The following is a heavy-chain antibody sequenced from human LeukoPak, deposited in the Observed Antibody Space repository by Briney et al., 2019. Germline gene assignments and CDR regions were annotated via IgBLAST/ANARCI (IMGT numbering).Heavy chain of an antibody. CDR3: ATHNGYSSSWYYFDY. J-gene: IGHJ4*02. CDR2: FDPEDGET. Sequence: ASVEVSCKVSGYTLTELSMHWVRQAPGKGLEWMGGFDPEDGETIYTQKFQGRVTMTEDTSTDTAYMELSSLRSEDTAVYYCATHNGYSSSWYYFDYWGQGTLVTVSS. D-gene: IGHD6-13*01. CDR1: GYTLTELS. V-gene: IGHV1-24*01.